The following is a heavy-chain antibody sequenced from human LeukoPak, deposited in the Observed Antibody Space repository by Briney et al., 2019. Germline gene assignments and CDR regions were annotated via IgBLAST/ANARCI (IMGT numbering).Heavy chain of an antibody. CDR1: GGSISSYY. V-gene: IGHV4-59*12. CDR2: INYSGST. J-gene: IGHJ4*02. D-gene: IGHD6-13*01. Sequence: SETLSLTCTVSGGSISSYYWSWIRQPPGKGLEWIGYINYSGSTNYNPSLKSRVTISVDTSKNQFSLKLSSVTAADTAVYYCARSLYSSSLFIDYWGQGTLVTVSS. CDR3: ARSLYSSSLFIDY.